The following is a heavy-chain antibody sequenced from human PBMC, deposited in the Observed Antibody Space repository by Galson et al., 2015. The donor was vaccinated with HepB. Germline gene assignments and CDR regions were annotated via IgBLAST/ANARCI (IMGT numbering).Heavy chain of an antibody. CDR1: GYTFTSYG. V-gene: IGHV1-18*04. D-gene: IGHD4-17*01. CDR2: ISAYNGNT. Sequence: SVKVSCKASGYTFTSYGISWVRQAPGQGLEWMGWISAYNGNTNYAQKLQGRVTMTTDTSTSTAYMELRSLRSDDTAVYYCARDVDYGDYLGYFELWGRGTLVTVSS. J-gene: IGHJ2*01. CDR3: ARDVDYGDYLGYFEL.